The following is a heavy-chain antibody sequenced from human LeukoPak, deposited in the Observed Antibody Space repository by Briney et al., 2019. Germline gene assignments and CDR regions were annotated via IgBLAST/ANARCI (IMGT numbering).Heavy chain of an antibody. CDR2: FDPEDGET. J-gene: IGHJ6*04. CDR3: ATDRPQRGNDYYYYGMDV. D-gene: IGHD1-1*01. Sequence: ASVKVSCKVSGYTLTELSMHWVRQAPGKGLEWMGGFDPEDGETIYAQKFQGRVTMTEDTSTDTAYMELSSLRSEDTAVYHCATDRPQRGNDYYYYGMDVWGKGTTVTVSS. CDR1: GYTLTELS. V-gene: IGHV1-24*01.